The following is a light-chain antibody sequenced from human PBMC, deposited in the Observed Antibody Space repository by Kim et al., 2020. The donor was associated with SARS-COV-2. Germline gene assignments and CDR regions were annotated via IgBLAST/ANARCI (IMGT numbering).Light chain of an antibody. CDR3: MQALQTPIT. CDR2: LGS. Sequence: PASISCRSSQSLLHSNGYNYLDWYQQKPGQSPQLLINLGSNRASGVPDRFSGSGSGTDFTLKISRVEAEDVGVYYCMQALQTPITFGQGTRLEIK. CDR1: QSLLHSNGYNY. V-gene: IGKV2-28*01. J-gene: IGKJ5*01.